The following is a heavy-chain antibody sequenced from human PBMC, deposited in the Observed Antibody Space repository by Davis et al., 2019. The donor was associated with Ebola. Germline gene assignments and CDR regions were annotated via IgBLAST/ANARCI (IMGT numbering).Heavy chain of an antibody. V-gene: IGHV5-51*01. D-gene: IGHD2-15*01. CDR2: IYPGDSDT. CDR3: ARRARVGGTWYGAFDI. J-gene: IGHJ3*02. CDR1: GYSFTSYW. Sequence: GESLKISCKGSGYSFTSYWIGWVRQMPGKGLEWMGIIYPGDSDTRYSPSFQGQVTISADKSISTAYLQWSSLKASDTAIYYCARRARVGGTWYGAFDIWGQGTMVTVSS.